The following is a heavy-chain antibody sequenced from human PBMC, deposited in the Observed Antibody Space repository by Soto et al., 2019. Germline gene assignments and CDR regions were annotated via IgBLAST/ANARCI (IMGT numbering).Heavy chain of an antibody. CDR1: EFNIISND. CDR2: INGDGSST. Sequence: GPQRLSCTASEFNIISNDMSWIRQAPGKGLVWVSRINGDGSSTTYADSVKGRFTISRDNAKNTLYVQMNSLRAEDTAVYYCARDLRRDPSTYYGMDVWGQGTTVTGSS. V-gene: IGHV3-74*01. CDR3: ARDLRRDPSTYYGMDV. J-gene: IGHJ6*02.